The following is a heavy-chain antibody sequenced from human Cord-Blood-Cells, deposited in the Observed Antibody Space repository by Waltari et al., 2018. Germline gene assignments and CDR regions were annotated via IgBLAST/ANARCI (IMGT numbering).Heavy chain of an antibody. V-gene: IGHV4-59*01. J-gene: IGHJ4*02. CDR2: IYYSGST. CDR1: GGSISSYY. Sequence: QVQLQESGPGLVKPSETLSLTCTVSGGSISSYYWSWIRQPPGKGLEWIGYIYYSGSTNYNPSLKSRVTISVDTSKNQFSLKLSSVTAADTAVYYCARPYSSSWYFDYWGQGTLVTVSS. D-gene: IGHD6-13*01. CDR3: ARPYSSSWYFDY.